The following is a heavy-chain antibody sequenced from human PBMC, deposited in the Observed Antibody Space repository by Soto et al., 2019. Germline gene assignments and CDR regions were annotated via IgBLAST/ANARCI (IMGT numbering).Heavy chain of an antibody. CDR3: ARDHPGAVGYCSGGSCHNYYYYMDV. Sequence: SVKVSCKASGGTFSSYTISWVRQAPGQGLEWMGRIIPILGIANYAQKFQGRVTITADKSTSTAYMELSSLRSEDTAVYYCARDHPGAVGYCSGGSCHNYYYYMDVWGKGTTVTVSS. D-gene: IGHD2-15*01. CDR2: IIPILGIA. V-gene: IGHV1-69*04. J-gene: IGHJ6*03. CDR1: GGTFSSYT.